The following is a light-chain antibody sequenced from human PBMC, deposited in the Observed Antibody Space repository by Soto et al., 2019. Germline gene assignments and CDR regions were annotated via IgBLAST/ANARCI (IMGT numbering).Light chain of an antibody. J-gene: IGKJ4*01. CDR1: QGIGSY. V-gene: IGKV1-9*01. Sequence: QLTQSPSSLSASVGDRVTITCRASQGIGSYLAWYQQKPGKAPQLLIYGAATLQSGVPSRFSGSGSGTDFTLTISSLQPEDFATYYCQQLNSYPRTFGGGTKVDIK. CDR2: GAA. CDR3: QQLNSYPRT.